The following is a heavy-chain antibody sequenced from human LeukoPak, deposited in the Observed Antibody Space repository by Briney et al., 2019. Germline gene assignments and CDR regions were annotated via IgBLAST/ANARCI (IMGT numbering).Heavy chain of an antibody. CDR3: ARGFYYHTSGYWGIDY. V-gene: IGHV3-33*01. J-gene: IGHJ4*02. D-gene: IGHD3-22*01. CDR2: IWYDGGNK. CDR1: GFTFSDSG. Sequence: GGSLRLSCAASGFTFSDSGTHWVRQTPGKGLEWVALIWYDGGNKYYADSVKGRYTISRDNSNNTLYLQMNSLRAEDTAVYYCARGFYYHTSGYWGIDYWGQGTLVTVSS.